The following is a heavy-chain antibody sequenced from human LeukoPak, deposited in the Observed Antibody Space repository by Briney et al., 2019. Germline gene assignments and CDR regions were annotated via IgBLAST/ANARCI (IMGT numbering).Heavy chain of an antibody. D-gene: IGHD3-22*01. Sequence: GGSLRLSCAASGFTFSSYAMHWVRQAPGKGLEWVAVISYDGSNKYYADSVKGRFTISRDNSKNTLYLQMNSLRAEDTAVYYCARAVRDSSGYYYLSYWGQGTLVTVSS. CDR3: ARAVRDSSGYYYLSY. CDR1: GFTFSSYA. J-gene: IGHJ4*02. CDR2: ISYDGSNK. V-gene: IGHV3-30*04.